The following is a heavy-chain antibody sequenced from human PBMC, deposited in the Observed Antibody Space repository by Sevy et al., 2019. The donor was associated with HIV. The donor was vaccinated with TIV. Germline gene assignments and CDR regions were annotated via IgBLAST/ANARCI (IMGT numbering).Heavy chain of an antibody. D-gene: IGHD5-12*01. Sequence: SETVSLTCTVSGGSISAYYWSWIRQPPGKPVEYIGYIYYTGSTNYNPSLKSRVTISVDTSKNQFSLKLNSVTAADTAVYFCARAPPVRSGDDSLNWFDPWGQGTLVTVSS. J-gene: IGHJ5*02. CDR3: ARAPPVRSGDDSLNWFDP. CDR1: GGSISAYY. V-gene: IGHV4-59*01. CDR2: IYYTGST.